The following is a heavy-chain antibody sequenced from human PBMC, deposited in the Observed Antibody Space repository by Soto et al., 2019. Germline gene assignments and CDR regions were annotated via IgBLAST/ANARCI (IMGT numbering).Heavy chain of an antibody. CDR3: AGHWTSATQPFDS. D-gene: IGHD2-15*01. Sequence: PSETLSLTCTVSGGSIRNYFCSWIRQPPGQGLEWIGYVYYGGSTNYNPSLKSRVTMSVDTSKNQFSLKLSSVTAADTAVYYCAGHWTSATQPFDSWGQGTLVTVSS. V-gene: IGHV4-59*08. J-gene: IGHJ4*02. CDR2: VYYGGST. CDR1: GGSIRNYF.